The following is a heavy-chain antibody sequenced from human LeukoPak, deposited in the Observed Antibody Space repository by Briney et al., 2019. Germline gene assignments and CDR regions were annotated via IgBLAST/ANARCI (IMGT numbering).Heavy chain of an antibody. J-gene: IGHJ5*02. Sequence: GESLKISCRASGNSFSTNWIGWVRQMPGKGLEWMGVIYPGDSDTRYSPPFQGQVTMSADKSISTAYLQWSSLKASDSAMYYCARLYGGKGLSDLWGQGTLVTVSS. CDR1: GNSFSTNW. CDR3: ARLYGGKGLSDL. V-gene: IGHV5-51*01. CDR2: IYPGDSDT. D-gene: IGHD4-23*01.